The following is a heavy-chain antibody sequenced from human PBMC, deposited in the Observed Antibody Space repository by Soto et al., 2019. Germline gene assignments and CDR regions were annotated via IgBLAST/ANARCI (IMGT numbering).Heavy chain of an antibody. CDR2: FDPEDGET. Sequence: QVQLVQSGAEVKKPGASVKVSCKVSGYTLTELSMHWVRQAPGKGLEWMGGFDPEDGETIYAQKFQGRVTMTEDTSTATAYMERSSLRSEDTAVYYCATGTLWFGEPQGYYYYSGMDVWGQGTTVTVSS. CDR3: ATGTLWFGEPQGYYYYSGMDV. D-gene: IGHD3-10*01. V-gene: IGHV1-24*01. CDR1: GYTLTELS. J-gene: IGHJ6*02.